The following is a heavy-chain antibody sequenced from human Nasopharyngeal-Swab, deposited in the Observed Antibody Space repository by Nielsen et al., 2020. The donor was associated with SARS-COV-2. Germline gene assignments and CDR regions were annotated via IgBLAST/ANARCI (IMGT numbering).Heavy chain of an antibody. CDR2: ISAYNGNT. V-gene: IGHV1-18*01. Sequence: ASVKVSCNASGYTFTSYGISWVRQAPGQGLEWMGWISAYNGNTNYAQKLQGRVTMTTDTSTSTAYMELRSLRSDDTAVYYCARDPRIAVDERGQEPYYFDYWGQGTLVTVSS. J-gene: IGHJ4*02. CDR1: GYTFTSYG. CDR3: ARDPRIAVDERGQEPYYFDY. D-gene: IGHD6-19*01.